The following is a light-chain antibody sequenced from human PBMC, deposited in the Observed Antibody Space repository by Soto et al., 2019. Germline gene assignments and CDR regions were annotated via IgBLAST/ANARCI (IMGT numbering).Light chain of an antibody. CDR3: QQTYSTLWT. V-gene: IGKV1-39*01. CDR2: AAS. J-gene: IGKJ1*01. Sequence: DIQMTQSPSSLSASVGVRVTITCRASQSISTYLNWYQHKSGRAPKLLIHAASSLQSGVPSRFSGSGSGTDFTLTIRGLQPEDSATYYCQQTYSTLWTFGQGTNVEIK. CDR1: QSISTY.